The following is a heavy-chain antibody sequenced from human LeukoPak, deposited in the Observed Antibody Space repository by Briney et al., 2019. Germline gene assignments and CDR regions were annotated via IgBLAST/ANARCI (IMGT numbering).Heavy chain of an antibody. Sequence: GGSLRLSCAASGFTFSNYWMTWVRQAHAKGLEWVANIKQDGSEKYYVDSVKGRFTISRDNAKNSLYLQMNSLRAEDTALYYCAREDQPRGTFDYWGQGILVTVSP. CDR1: GFTFSNYW. CDR2: IKQDGSEK. D-gene: IGHD2-15*01. J-gene: IGHJ4*02. CDR3: AREDQPRGTFDY. V-gene: IGHV3-7*05.